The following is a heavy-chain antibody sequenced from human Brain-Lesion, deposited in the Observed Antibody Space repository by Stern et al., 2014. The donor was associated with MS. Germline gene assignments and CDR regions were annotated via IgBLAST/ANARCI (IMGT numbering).Heavy chain of an antibody. CDR2: IFNSGTT. Sequence: VQLVESGPGLVKPSQTLSLSCTVSGGSISSGGYYWSWIRQPAGKGLEWLGRIFNSGTTSYNPSPKSRVTISIDTSKNRFSLRLNSMTAADTAVYYCARGRVVPGFQYYATDVWGQGTTVIVSS. CDR3: ARGRVVPGFQYYATDV. CDR1: GGSISSGGYY. J-gene: IGHJ6*02. D-gene: IGHD2-2*01. V-gene: IGHV4-61*02.